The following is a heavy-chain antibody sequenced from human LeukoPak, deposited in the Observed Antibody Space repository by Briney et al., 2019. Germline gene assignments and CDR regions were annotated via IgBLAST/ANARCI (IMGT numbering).Heavy chain of an antibody. CDR3: AKDFMVRGVFDY. D-gene: IGHD3-10*01. CDR2: IRYDGSKK. J-gene: IGHJ4*02. V-gene: IGHV3-30*02. CDR1: GFTFNSYG. Sequence: PGGSLRLSCAASGFTFNSYGMHWVRQAPGRGLEWVAFIRYDGSKKYYADSVKGRFTISRDNSKNTLYLQMNSLRAEDTAVYYCAKDFMVRGVFDYWGQGTLVTVSS.